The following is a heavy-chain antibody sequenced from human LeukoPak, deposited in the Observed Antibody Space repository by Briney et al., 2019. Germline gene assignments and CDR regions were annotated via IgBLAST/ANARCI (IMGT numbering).Heavy chain of an antibody. CDR2: IKQDGSEK. Sequence: GGSLRLSCAASGFTFSSYWMSWVRQAPGKGLEWVANIKQDGSEKYYVDSVKGRFTISRDNAKNSLYLQMNSLRAEDSAVYYCARDVRVYGSGCHYYYYYGMDAWGQGTTVTVSS. CDR1: GFTFSSYW. D-gene: IGHD3-10*01. CDR3: ARDVRVYGSGCHYYYYYGMDA. J-gene: IGHJ6*02. V-gene: IGHV3-7*01.